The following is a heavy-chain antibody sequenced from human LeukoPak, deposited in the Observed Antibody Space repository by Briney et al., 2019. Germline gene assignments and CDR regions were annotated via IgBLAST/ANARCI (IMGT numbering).Heavy chain of an antibody. CDR1: GGSISSSSYY. CDR2: IYYSGST. CDR3: ARGLLISNWFDP. Sequence: SENLSLTCTVSGGSISSSSYYWGWIRQPPGKGLEWIGSIYYSGSTYYNPSLKSRVTISVDTSKNQFSLKLSSVTAADTAVYYCARGLLISNWFDPWGQGTLVTVSS. V-gene: IGHV4-39*07. D-gene: IGHD5-12*01. J-gene: IGHJ5*02.